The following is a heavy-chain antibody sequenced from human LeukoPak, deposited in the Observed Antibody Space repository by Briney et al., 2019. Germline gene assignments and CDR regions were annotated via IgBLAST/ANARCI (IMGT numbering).Heavy chain of an antibody. CDR1: GGSISSSS. V-gene: IGHV3-21*01. J-gene: IGHJ4*02. CDR2: ISSSSSYI. Sequence: PSETLSLTCTVSGGSISSSSYYWGWIRQAPGKGLEWVSSISSSSSYIYYADSVNGRFTISRDNAKNSLYLQMNGLRAEDTAVYYCARSGDGYRPFDYWGQGTLVTVSS. CDR3: ARSGDGYRPFDY. D-gene: IGHD5-24*01.